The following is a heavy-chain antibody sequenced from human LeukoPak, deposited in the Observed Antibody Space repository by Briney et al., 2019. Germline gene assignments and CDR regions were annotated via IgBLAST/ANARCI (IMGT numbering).Heavy chain of an antibody. CDR2: ISSSSSYI. CDR3: AKRVGATPCFDY. D-gene: IGHD1-26*01. Sequence: GGSLRLSCAASGFTFSSYSMNWVRQAPGKGLEWVSSISSSSSYIYYADSVKGRFTISRDNAKNSLYLQMNSLRAEDTAVYYCAKRVGATPCFDYWGQGTLVTVSS. J-gene: IGHJ4*02. V-gene: IGHV3-21*01. CDR1: GFTFSSYS.